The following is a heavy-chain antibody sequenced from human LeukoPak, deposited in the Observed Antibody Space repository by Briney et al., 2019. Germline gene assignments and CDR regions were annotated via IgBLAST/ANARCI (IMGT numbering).Heavy chain of an antibody. CDR2: INPSNGDT. V-gene: IGHV1-2*02. J-gene: IGHJ4*02. CDR3: ARSPIGASAY. Sequence: ASVKVSCNPSGYTSTDSYIHWVRQAPAVGLQWMGWINPSNGDTHYAEVFQGRVTMTRDTSIRTAYIELTGLTTDDTAVYYCARSPIGASAYWGRGTLVTVSS. D-gene: IGHD3-10*01. CDR1: GYTSTDSY.